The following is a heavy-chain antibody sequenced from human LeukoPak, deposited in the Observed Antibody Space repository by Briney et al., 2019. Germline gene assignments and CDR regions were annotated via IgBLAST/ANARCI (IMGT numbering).Heavy chain of an antibody. CDR1: GFTFSSYA. J-gene: IGHJ4*02. CDR3: VKNVGGGWYEGETFDY. CDR2: ISGSGGST. V-gene: IGHV3-23*01. Sequence: PGGSLRLSCAASGFTFSSYAMSWVRQAPGKGLEWVSAISGSGGSTYYADSVKGRFTISRDNSKNTLYLQMNSLRAEDTAVYYCVKNVGGGWYEGETFDYWGQGTLVTVSS. D-gene: IGHD6-19*01.